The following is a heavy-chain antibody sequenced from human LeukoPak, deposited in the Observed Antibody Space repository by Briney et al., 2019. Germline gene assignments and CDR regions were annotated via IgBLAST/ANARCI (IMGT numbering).Heavy chain of an antibody. V-gene: IGHV3-53*01. CDR3: ARDRSEYDSSGAFDY. D-gene: IGHD3-22*01. CDR1: GFTVDSNY. Sequence: GGSLRLSCAASGFTVDSNYLSWVRQAPGKGLEWVSVIYSGGSTYYADSVKGRFTISRDNSKNTLYLQMNSLRAEDTAVYYCARDRSEYDSSGAFDYWGQGTLVTVSS. CDR2: IYSGGST. J-gene: IGHJ4*02.